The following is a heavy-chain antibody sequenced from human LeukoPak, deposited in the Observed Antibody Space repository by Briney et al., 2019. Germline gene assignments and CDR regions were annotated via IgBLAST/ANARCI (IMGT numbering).Heavy chain of an antibody. CDR1: RFIFSHYA. J-gene: IGHJ4*02. D-gene: IGHD3-22*01. CDR3: ARGTYYYDSNGFYSGGLGY. CDR2: IRSDGSNE. Sequence: GGSLRLSCAASRFIFSHYAMHWVRQAPGKGLEWVAFIRSDGSNEYYGDSVKGRFYISRDNSKSTLYLQMNSLRPGDTAVYYCARGTYYYDSNGFYSGGLGYWGQGTLVTVSS. V-gene: IGHV3-30*02.